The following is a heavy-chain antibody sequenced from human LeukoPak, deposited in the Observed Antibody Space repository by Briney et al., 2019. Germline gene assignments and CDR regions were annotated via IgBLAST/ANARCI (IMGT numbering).Heavy chain of an antibody. V-gene: IGHV4-59*01. J-gene: IGHJ5*02. CDR3: ARDTNWFDP. Sequence: PSETLSLTCTVSGGSISSYYWSWIRQPPGKGLEWIGYIYYSGSTNYNPSLKNRVTISVDTSKNQFSLKLSSVTAADTAVYYCARDTNWFDPWGQGTLVTVSS. CDR2: IYYSGST. CDR1: GGSISSYY.